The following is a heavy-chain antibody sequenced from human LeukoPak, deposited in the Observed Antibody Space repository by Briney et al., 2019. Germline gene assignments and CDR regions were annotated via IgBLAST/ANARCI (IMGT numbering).Heavy chain of an antibody. D-gene: IGHD3-10*01. CDR2: INSDGSST. CDR3: ARVDIYYGSGSYYNVFCAFDI. J-gene: IGHJ3*02. V-gene: IGHV3-74*01. CDR1: GFTFSSYW. Sequence: PGGSLRLSCAASGFTFSSYWMHWVRQAPGKGLVWVSRINSDGSSTSYADSVKGRFTISRDNAKNTLYLQMNSLRAEDTAVYYCARVDIYYGSGSYYNVFCAFDIWGQGTMVNVSS.